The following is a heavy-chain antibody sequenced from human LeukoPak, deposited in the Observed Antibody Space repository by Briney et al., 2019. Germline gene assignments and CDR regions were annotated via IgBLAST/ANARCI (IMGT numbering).Heavy chain of an antibody. CDR2: IYTSGST. CDR1: GGSISSYY. J-gene: IGHJ4*02. CDR3: ARGPLCSSTSCYWGY. D-gene: IGHD2-2*01. V-gene: IGHV4-4*07. Sequence: PSETLSLTCTVSGGSISSYYWSWIRQPAGKGLEWIGRIYTSGSTNYNPSLKSRVTVSVDTSKNQFSLKLSSVTAADTAVYYCARGPLCSSTSCYWGYWGQGTLVTVSS.